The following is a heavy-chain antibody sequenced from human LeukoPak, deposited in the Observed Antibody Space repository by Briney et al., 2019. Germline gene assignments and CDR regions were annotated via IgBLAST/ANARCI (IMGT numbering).Heavy chain of an antibody. CDR3: ARGPDDFDC. V-gene: IGHV4-4*02. CDR1: GGSITNTNY. CDR2: VNLQGST. J-gene: IGHJ4*02. D-gene: IGHD5-24*01. Sequence: PSGTLSLTCGVSGGSITNTNYWTWVRQPPGKGLEWIGEVNLQGSTNYNPSLMGRVAIAVDTSENHISLQLTSVTAADTAVYYCARGPDDFDCWGQGTLVTVSS.